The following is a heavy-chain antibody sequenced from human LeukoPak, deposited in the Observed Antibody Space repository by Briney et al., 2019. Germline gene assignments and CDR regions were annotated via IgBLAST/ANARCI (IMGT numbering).Heavy chain of an antibody. Sequence: SETLSLTCTVSGGSISSYYWSWIRQPAGKGLEWIGRIYTSGSTNYNPSLKSRVTMSVDTSQNQFSLKLSSVTAADTAVYYCAGETEYYYDSSGYYYYYYMDVWGKGTTVTVSS. CDR1: GGSISSYY. D-gene: IGHD3-22*01. CDR3: AGETEYYYDSSGYYYYYYMDV. CDR2: IYTSGST. J-gene: IGHJ6*03. V-gene: IGHV4-4*07.